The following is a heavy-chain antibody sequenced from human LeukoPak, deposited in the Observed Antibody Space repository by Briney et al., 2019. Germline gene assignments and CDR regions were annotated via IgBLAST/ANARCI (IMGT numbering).Heavy chain of an antibody. Sequence: GGSLRLSCAASGFTFSSYEMNWVRQAPGKGLEWVSYISSSGSTIYSADSVKGRFTISRDNAKNSLYLQMNSLRAEDTAVYYCARDSSGFVFDYWGQGTLVTVSS. CDR1: GFTFSSYE. CDR3: ARDSSGFVFDY. J-gene: IGHJ4*02. V-gene: IGHV3-48*03. CDR2: ISSSGSTI. D-gene: IGHD3-22*01.